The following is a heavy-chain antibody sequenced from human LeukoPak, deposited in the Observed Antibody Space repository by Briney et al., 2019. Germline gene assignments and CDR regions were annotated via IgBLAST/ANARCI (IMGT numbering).Heavy chain of an antibody. J-gene: IGHJ5*02. Sequence: SVKVSCKASGGTFSSYAISWVRQAPGQGLEWMGGIIPIFGTANYAQKFQGRVTISRDASANTAYMEVSSLRSEDTAVYYCARGAAEGLDRWGQGTLVTVSS. D-gene: IGHD6-13*01. V-gene: IGHV1-69*05. CDR2: IIPIFGTA. CDR1: GGTFSSYA. CDR3: ARGAAEGLDR.